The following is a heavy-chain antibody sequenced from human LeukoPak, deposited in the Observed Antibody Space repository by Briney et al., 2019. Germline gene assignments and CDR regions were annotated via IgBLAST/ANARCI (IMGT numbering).Heavy chain of an antibody. D-gene: IGHD3-22*01. Sequence: ASVKVSCKASGYTFTSYYMHWVRQAPGQGLEWMGIINPSGGSTSYAQKFQGRVTMTRDTSTSTVYMELSSLRSEDTAVYYCARDGARDYYDSSGHPLPFDYWGQGTLVTVSS. CDR3: ARDGARDYYDSSGHPLPFDY. CDR2: INPSGGST. J-gene: IGHJ4*02. V-gene: IGHV1-46*01. CDR1: GYTFTSYY.